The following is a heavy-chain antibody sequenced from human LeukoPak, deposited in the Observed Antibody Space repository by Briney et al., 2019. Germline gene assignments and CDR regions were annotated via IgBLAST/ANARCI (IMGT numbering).Heavy chain of an antibody. Sequence: GGSLRLSCVASGFTFDDYAIHWVRQGPGKGLEWVSGISWNSGSIDYAESVKGRFTISRDNAKNSLYLQMNSLRPEDTALYYCAKGTGRYWTFFDYWGRGTLVTVST. CDR2: ISWNSGSI. CDR1: GFTFDDYA. D-gene: IGHD1-26*01. J-gene: IGHJ4*02. CDR3: AKGTGRYWTFFDY. V-gene: IGHV3-9*01.